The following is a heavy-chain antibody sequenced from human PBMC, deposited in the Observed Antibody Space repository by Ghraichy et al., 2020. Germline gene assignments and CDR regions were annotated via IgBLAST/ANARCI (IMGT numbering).Heavy chain of an antibody. CDR3: ARDNSYSSSWYSPPDY. Sequence: SCAASGFTFSSYGMHWVRQAPGKGLEWVAVIWYDGSNKYYADSVKGRFTISRDNSKNTLYLQMNSLRAEDTAVYYCARDNSYSSSWYSPPDYWGQGTLVTVSS. CDR1: GFTFSSYG. J-gene: IGHJ4*02. D-gene: IGHD6-13*01. CDR2: IWYDGSNK. V-gene: IGHV3-33*01.